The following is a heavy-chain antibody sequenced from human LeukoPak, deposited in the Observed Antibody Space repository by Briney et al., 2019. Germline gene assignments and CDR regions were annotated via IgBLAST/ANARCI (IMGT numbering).Heavy chain of an antibody. J-gene: IGHJ6*03. CDR1: GFTVSSNY. CDR3: ARAQHELETRYYYYYMDV. D-gene: IGHD1-1*01. CDR2: IYSGGST. V-gene: IGHV3-53*01. Sequence: QPGGSLRLSCAASGFTVSSNYMSWVRQAPGKGLEWVSVIYSGGSTYYADSVKGRFTISRDNSKNTLYLQMNSLRAEDTAVYYCARAQHELETRYYYYYMDVWGKGTTVTVSS.